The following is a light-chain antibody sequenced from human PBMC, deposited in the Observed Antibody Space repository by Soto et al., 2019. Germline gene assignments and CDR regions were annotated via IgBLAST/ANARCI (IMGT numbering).Light chain of an antibody. CDR2: AAS. CDR1: QSISSY. Sequence: DIQMIQFPSSLSASVGDRVTITCRASQSISSYLNWYQQKPGKAPKLLIYAASSLQSGVPSRFSGSGSGTDFTLTISSLQPEDFATYYCQQSYSTPPFTFGPGTKVDIK. CDR3: QQSYSTPPFT. V-gene: IGKV1-39*01. J-gene: IGKJ3*01.